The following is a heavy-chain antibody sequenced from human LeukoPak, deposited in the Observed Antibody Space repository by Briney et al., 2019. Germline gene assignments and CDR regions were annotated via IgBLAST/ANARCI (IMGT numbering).Heavy chain of an antibody. V-gene: IGHV3-21*01. J-gene: IGHJ6*03. D-gene: IGHD1-1*01. Sequence: GGSLRLSCAASGFTFSSYSMNWVRQAPGKGLEWVSSISSSSSYIYYADSVKGRFTISRDNARNSLYLQMNSLRAEDTALYYCARDSAAGSYYYYTDVWGKGTTVTISS. CDR1: GFTFSSYS. CDR3: ARDSAAGSYYYYTDV. CDR2: ISSSSSYI.